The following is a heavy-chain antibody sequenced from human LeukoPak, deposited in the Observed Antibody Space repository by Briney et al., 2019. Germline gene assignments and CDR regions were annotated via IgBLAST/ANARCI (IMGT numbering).Heavy chain of an antibody. Sequence: SETLSLTCTVSGGSIRSYYWSWVRQPPGKGLEWIGNIYHSGSTYYSPSLKSRITISVDTFNNHFSLNLSSVTAADRAVYYCARVAGDYSSSWWADTWGQGTLVTVSS. CDR2: IYHSGST. CDR3: ARVAGDYSSSWWADT. V-gene: IGHV4-4*08. D-gene: IGHD6-13*01. J-gene: IGHJ5*02. CDR1: GGSIRSYY.